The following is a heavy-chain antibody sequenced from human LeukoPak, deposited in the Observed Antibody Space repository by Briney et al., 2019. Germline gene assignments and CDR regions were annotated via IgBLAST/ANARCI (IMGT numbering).Heavy chain of an antibody. CDR1: GYTLTELS. CDR2: FDPEDGET. V-gene: IGHV1-24*01. Sequence: ASVKVSCKVSGYTLTELSMHWVRQAPGKGLEWMGGFDPEDGETIYAQKFQGRVTITRNTSVSTAYMELSSLRSEDTAVYYCARGEAYYYYYMDVWGKGTTVAVSS. J-gene: IGHJ6*03. CDR3: ARGEAYYYYYMDV.